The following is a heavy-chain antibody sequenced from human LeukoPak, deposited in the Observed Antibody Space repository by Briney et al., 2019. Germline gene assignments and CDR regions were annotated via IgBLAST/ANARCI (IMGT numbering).Heavy chain of an antibody. CDR2: ISYDGSNK. D-gene: IGHD5-18*01. V-gene: IGHV3-30*01. CDR3: ASEGDQYSYGPRGFDY. CDR1: GFTFSSYA. J-gene: IGHJ4*02. Sequence: PGGSLRLSCAASGFTFSSYAMHWVRQAPGKGLEWVAVISYDGSNKYYADSVKGRFTISRDNSKNTLYLQMNSLRAEDTAVYYCASEGDQYSYGPRGFDYWGQGTLVTVSS.